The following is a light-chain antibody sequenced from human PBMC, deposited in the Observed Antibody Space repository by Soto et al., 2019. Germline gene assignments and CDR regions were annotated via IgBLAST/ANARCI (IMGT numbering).Light chain of an antibody. V-gene: IGKV1-5*03. CDR2: KAP. CDR3: QQYNSYPIT. CDR1: QSISSW. J-gene: IGKJ5*01. Sequence: DIQMTQSPSTLSASVGDRVTITCRASQSISSWLAWYQQKPGKAPKLLIYKAPSLESGVPSRFSGSGSGTEFTLNISSLQPDDFATYYCQQYNSYPITFGQGTRLEIK.